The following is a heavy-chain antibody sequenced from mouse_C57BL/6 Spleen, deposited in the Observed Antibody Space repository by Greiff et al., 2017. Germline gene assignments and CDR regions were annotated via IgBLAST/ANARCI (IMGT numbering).Heavy chain of an antibody. CDR3: ARSWGSYADRLYAMDY. V-gene: IGHV1-39*01. CDR1: GYSFTDYN. Sequence: LVESGPELVKPGASVKISCKASGYSFTDYNMNWVKQSNGQSLEWIGVINPNYGTTSYNQKFKGKATLTVDQSSSTAYMQLNSLTSEDSAVYYCARSWGSYADRLYAMDYWGQGTSVTVSS. D-gene: IGHD2-12*01. J-gene: IGHJ4*01. CDR2: INPNYGTT.